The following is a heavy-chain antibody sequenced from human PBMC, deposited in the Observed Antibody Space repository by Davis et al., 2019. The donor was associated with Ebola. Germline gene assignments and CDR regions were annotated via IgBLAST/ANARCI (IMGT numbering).Heavy chain of an antibody. V-gene: IGHV3-7*01. CDR3: ARDSPTSFYYYGMDV. D-gene: IGHD4-11*01. Sequence: ESLKISCAASGFTFSSYWMSWVRQAPGKGLEWVANIKQDGSEKYYVDSVKGRFTISRDNAKNSLYLQMNSLRAEDTAVYYCARDSPTSFYYYGMDVWGQGTTVTVSS. J-gene: IGHJ6*02. CDR2: IKQDGSEK. CDR1: GFTFSSYW.